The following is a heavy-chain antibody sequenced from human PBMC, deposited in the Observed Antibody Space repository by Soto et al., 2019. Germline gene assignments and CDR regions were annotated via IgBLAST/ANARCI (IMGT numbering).Heavy chain of an antibody. J-gene: IGHJ4*02. D-gene: IGHD3-22*01. CDR2: IPYDGTNE. Sequence: XGSLRLSFAASGFTFNNYCMHWVRQAPGKGLEWVAVIPYDGTNEFYADSVKGRFTISRDNSKNTLHLQMNSLRAEDTAVYYCAKDRRYNDGSGFEYFDPWGQGTRVTVSS. V-gene: IGHV3-30*18. CDR3: AKDRRYNDGSGFEYFDP. CDR1: GFTFNNYC.